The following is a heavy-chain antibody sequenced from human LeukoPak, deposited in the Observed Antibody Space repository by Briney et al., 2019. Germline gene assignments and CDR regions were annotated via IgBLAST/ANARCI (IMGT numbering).Heavy chain of an antibody. V-gene: IGHV3-30*03. CDR3: ARDSGFSGTQRGEY. Sequence: PGGSLRLSCAASGFTFNNYGMHWVRQAPGKGLEWVAVISYDGSNKYYADSVKGRFTISRDYSKNTLYLQMNSLRAEDTAFYYCARDSGFSGTQRGEYWGQGTLVTVSS. CDR1: GFTFNNYG. J-gene: IGHJ4*02. CDR2: ISYDGSNK. D-gene: IGHD3/OR15-3a*01.